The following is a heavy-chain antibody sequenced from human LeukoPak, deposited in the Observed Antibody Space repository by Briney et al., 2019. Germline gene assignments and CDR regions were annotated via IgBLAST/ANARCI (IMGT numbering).Heavy chain of an antibody. CDR1: GFIFSNYG. V-gene: IGHV3-30*02. CDR2: IRYDESNK. CDR3: ATMQWLEGVDWFDP. D-gene: IGHD6-19*01. Sequence: GGSLRLSCAASGFIFSNYGMHWVRQAPGKGLEWVAFIRYDESNKFYADSVKGRFSISRDNSKNILFLQMNSLRAEDTAVYYCATMQWLEGVDWFDPWGQGTLVTVSS. J-gene: IGHJ5*02.